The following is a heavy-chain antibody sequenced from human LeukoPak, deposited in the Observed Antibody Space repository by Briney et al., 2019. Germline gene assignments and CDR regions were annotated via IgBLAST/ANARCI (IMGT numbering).Heavy chain of an antibody. J-gene: IGHJ4*02. Sequence: GGSLRLSCAASGFTFTNNAMSWVRQAPGKGLEWVSVISGSGGSTYYADSVKGRFTVSRDNSKNTLYLQMNSLRAEDTAVYSCAKDRYSSGWYLDYWGQGTLVTVSS. CDR3: AKDRYSSGWYLDY. CDR1: GFTFTNNA. CDR2: ISGSGGST. V-gene: IGHV3-23*01. D-gene: IGHD6-19*01.